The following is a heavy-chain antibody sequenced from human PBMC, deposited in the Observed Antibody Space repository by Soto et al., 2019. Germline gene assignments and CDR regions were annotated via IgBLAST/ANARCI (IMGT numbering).Heavy chain of an antibody. J-gene: IGHJ3*02. CDR3: ARLDYVWGSYHNQDAFDI. V-gene: IGHV5-51*01. D-gene: IGHD3-16*02. CDR1: GYSFTSYW. CDR2: IYPGDSDT. Sequence: PGESLKISCKGSGYSFTSYWIGWVRQMPGKGLEWMGIIYPGDSDTRYSPSFQGQVTISADKSISTAYLQWSSLKASDTAMYYCARLDYVWGSYHNQDAFDIWGQGTMVTVSS.